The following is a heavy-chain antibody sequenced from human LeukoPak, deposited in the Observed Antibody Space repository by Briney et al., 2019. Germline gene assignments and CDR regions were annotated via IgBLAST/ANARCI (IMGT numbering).Heavy chain of an antibody. V-gene: IGHV1-2*02. J-gene: IGHJ4*02. D-gene: IGHD1-7*01. CDR3: VRDGLNWNYDY. Sequence: GASVKVSCKASEYTFTGNYMHWVRQAPGQGLEWMGWISPTSGDTRYAQKFQGRVTMTRDTSISTAYMELSRLRSDDTAVYYCVRDGLNWNYDYWGQGTLVAVSS. CDR1: EYTFTGNY. CDR2: ISPTSGDT.